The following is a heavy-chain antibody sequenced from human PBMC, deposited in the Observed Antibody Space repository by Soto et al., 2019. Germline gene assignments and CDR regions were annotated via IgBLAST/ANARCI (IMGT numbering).Heavy chain of an antibody. V-gene: IGHV3-15*07. CDR2: IKSRADGETT. D-gene: IGHD3-3*01. CDR3: IPYCDFGSGHYPH. J-gene: IGHJ4*02. CDR1: GFSFTDNW. Sequence: EVRLVESGGGLVKPGGSLRLSCAASGFSFTDNWMHWVRQAPGKGLEWVGRIKSRADGETTDYAAPVKGRFTISRDDSRATFYLEMCSLNSEDTAMYYFIPYCDFGSGHYPHWGQGILVTVSS.